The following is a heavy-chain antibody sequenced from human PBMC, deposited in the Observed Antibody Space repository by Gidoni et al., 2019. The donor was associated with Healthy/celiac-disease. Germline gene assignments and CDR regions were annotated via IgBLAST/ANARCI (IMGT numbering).Heavy chain of an antibody. J-gene: IGHJ4*02. Sequence: QVQLVESGGGVVQPGRSLRLSCAASGFTFSSYGMHWVRQAPGKGLEWVAVISYDGSNKYYADSVKGRFTISRDNSKNTLYLQMNSLRAEDTAVYYCAKDYYGSGSVAGYFDYWGQGTLVTVSS. CDR1: GFTFSSYG. CDR2: ISYDGSNK. D-gene: IGHD3-10*01. CDR3: AKDYYGSGSVAGYFDY. V-gene: IGHV3-30*18.